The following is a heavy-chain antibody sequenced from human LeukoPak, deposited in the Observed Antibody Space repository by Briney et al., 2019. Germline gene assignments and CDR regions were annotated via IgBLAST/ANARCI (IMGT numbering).Heavy chain of an antibody. J-gene: IGHJ4*02. D-gene: IGHD6-25*01. CDR2: IWYDGRNK. Sequence: TGKSLRLSCAASGFTFSSYGMHWVRQAPGKGLEWVAVIWYDGRNKHYADSVKGRFTISRDNARNTLFLQMNSLRAEDTAVYYCARDPYSSGSGSGDYWGQGTLVTVSS. CDR3: ARDPYSSGSGSGDY. CDR1: GFTFSSYG. V-gene: IGHV3-33*01.